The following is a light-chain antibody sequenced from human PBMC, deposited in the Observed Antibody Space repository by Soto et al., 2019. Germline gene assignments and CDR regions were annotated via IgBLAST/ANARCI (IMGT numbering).Light chain of an antibody. CDR2: NNN. J-gene: IGLJ2*01. CDR3: AAWDDSLNGVL. Sequence: QPVLTQPPSASGPSGQSVTISCSGSSSNIGVNTVSWYQQLPGTAPKLLIQNNNQRPSGVPDRFSGSKSGTSASLVLSGLQSDDEAEYYCAAWDDSLNGVLFGGGTKLTVL. CDR1: SSNIGVNT. V-gene: IGLV1-44*01.